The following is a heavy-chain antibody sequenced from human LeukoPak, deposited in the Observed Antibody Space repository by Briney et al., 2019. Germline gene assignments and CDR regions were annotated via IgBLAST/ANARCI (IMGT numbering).Heavy chain of an antibody. CDR2: INWNGSGA. CDR1: VFTFDDYG. J-gene: IGHJ6*03. V-gene: IGHV3-20*04. CDR3: ARYLRKLYGRGGDYYFYMDV. D-gene: IGHD4-17*01. Sequence: GGSLKLSCGGSVFTFDDYGMSWVRQVPGKGLEWVSGINWNGSGAGYADSVKGRFTISRDNAKNSLYLQMNSLKAEDTALFYCARYLRKLYGRGGDYYFYMDVWGKGTTVTVSS.